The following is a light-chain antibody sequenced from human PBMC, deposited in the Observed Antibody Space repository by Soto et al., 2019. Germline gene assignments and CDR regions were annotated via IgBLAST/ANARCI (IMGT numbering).Light chain of an antibody. J-gene: IGKJ2*01. CDR3: QQFNS. Sequence: AIRLTQSPSSLSASVGDRVTITCRASQGISSALAWYQQKPGKAPKLLIYDASSLESGVPSRFSGSGSGTDFTLTISSLQPEDFATYYCQQFNSFGQGTKLEIK. V-gene: IGKV1-13*02. CDR1: QGISSA. CDR2: DAS.